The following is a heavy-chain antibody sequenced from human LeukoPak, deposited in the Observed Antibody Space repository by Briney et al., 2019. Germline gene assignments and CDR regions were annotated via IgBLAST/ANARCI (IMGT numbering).Heavy chain of an antibody. V-gene: IGHV4-59*08. J-gene: IGHJ6*02. Sequence: SETLSLTCTVSGGSISDYHWSWIRQPPGKGLEWIGYIYYSGSTNYNPSLKSRVTISVDTSKNQFSLKLSSVTAADTAVYYCARHGVVEPPAPLYYSGMDVGGQGTTVTVSS. CDR1: GGSISDYH. CDR3: ARHGVVEPPAPLYYSGMDV. D-gene: IGHD2-2*01. CDR2: IYYSGST.